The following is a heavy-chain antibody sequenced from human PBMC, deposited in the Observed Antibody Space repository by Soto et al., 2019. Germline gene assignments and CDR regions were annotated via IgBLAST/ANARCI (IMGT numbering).Heavy chain of an antibody. J-gene: IGHJ6*02. Sequence: ASVKVSCTASGYTFTSYGISWVRPAPRQGLEWMGWISAYNGNTNYAQKLQGRVTMTTDTSTSTAYMELRSLRSDDTAVYYCARDHCSSTSCPLDYGMDVWGQGTTVTVSS. D-gene: IGHD2-2*01. CDR1: GYTFTSYG. V-gene: IGHV1-18*01. CDR3: ARDHCSSTSCPLDYGMDV. CDR2: ISAYNGNT.